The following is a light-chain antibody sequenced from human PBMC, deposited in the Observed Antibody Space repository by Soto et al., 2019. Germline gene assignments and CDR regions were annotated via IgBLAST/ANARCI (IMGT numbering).Light chain of an antibody. CDR3: QQYGSSPQT. V-gene: IGKV3-20*01. J-gene: IGKJ5*01. CDR1: QSVSSSY. Sequence: EIVLTQSPGTLSLSPGERATLSCRASQSVSSSYLAWYQQKPGQAPRLLIYGASSRATGIPDRFSGSGSGPDLTLTISILETEDFAVYYCQQYGSSPQTFGPGTRLEIK. CDR2: GAS.